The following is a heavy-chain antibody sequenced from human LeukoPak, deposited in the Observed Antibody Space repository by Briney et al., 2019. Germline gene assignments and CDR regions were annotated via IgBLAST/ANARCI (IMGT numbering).Heavy chain of an antibody. V-gene: IGHV3-30*01. Sequence: GGSLRLSCAASGFTFRSYAMHWVRQAPGKGLEWGALMSYDGTKKYYVDSVKGRFTISRDNSKNTLYLQMNSLRAEDTAVYYCASLGTVVTRDVFEIWGQGTMVTVSS. CDR3: ASLGTVVTRDVFEI. D-gene: IGHD4-23*01. CDR2: MSYDGTKK. CDR1: GFTFRSYA. J-gene: IGHJ3*02.